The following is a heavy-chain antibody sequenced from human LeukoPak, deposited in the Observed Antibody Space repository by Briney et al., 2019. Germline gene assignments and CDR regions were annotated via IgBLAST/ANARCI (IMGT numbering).Heavy chain of an antibody. J-gene: IGHJ4*02. CDR2: ISGSGGST. D-gene: IGHD3-22*01. CDR1: EFTFSSYA. V-gene: IGHV3-23*01. Sequence: SGGSLRLSCAASEFTFSSYAMSWVRQAPGKGLEWVSAISGSGGSTYYADSMKGRFTISRDNSKNTLYLQMNSLRAEDTAVYYCARDRYYDSSGTSGVYYFDYWGQGTLVTVSS. CDR3: ARDRYYDSSGTSGVYYFDY.